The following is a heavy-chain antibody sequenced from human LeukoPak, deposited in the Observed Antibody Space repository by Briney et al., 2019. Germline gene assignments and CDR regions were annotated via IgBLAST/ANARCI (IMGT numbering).Heavy chain of an antibody. V-gene: IGHV4-4*07. D-gene: IGHD3-10*01. CDR1: GVSVTSFY. CDR2: FFSSGNT. J-gene: IGHJ5*02. Sequence: PSETLSLTCTVSGVSVTSFYWSWIRQPAGKELEWIGRFFSSGNTNYNPSFKSRATISVDKSENQFSLKLTSVTAADTAVYYCARFSGIYGHASWSQGTLVSVSS. CDR3: ARFSGIYGHAS.